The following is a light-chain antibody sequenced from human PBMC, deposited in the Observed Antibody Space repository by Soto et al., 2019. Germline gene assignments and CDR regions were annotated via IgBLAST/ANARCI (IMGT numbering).Light chain of an antibody. CDR1: SSDVGGYNY. CDR3: SSYSSSSTHNYV. Sequence: QSALTQPASVSGSPGQSITISCIGTSSDVGGYNYVSWYQQHPGKAPKLMIYEVSNRPSGISNRFSGAKSDNTASLTISGLQAEDEADYYCSSYSSSSTHNYVFGSGTKLTV. CDR2: EVS. V-gene: IGLV2-14*01. J-gene: IGLJ1*01.